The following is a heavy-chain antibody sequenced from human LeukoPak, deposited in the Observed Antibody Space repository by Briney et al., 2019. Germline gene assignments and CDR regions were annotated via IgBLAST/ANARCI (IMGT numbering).Heavy chain of an antibody. D-gene: IGHD1-7*01. V-gene: IGHV3-21*01. CDR3: ASFNWNYGYYGMDV. CDR2: ISSSSSYI. CDR1: GFTFSSYS. Sequence: PGGSLRLSCAASGFTFSSYSMNWVRQAPGKGLEWVSSISSSSSYIYYADSVKGRFTISRDNAKNSLYLQMNSLRAEDTAVYYCASFNWNYGYYGMDVWGQGTTVIVSS. J-gene: IGHJ6*02.